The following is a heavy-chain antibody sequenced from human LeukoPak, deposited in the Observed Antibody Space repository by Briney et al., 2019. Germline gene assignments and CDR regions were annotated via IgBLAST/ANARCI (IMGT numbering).Heavy chain of an antibody. CDR2: IYSGGST. D-gene: IGHD1-26*01. Sequence: GGSLRPSCAASGFTVSSNYMSWVRQAPGKGLEWVSVIYSGGSTYYADSVKGRFTISRDNSKNTLYLQMNSLRAEDTAVYYCASLLFDAFDIWGQGTMVTVSS. CDR1: GFTVSSNY. V-gene: IGHV3-66*01. J-gene: IGHJ3*02. CDR3: ASLLFDAFDI.